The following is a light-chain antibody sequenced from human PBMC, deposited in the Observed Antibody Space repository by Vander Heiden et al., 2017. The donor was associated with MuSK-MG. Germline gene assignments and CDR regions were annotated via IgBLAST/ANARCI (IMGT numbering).Light chain of an antibody. CDR1: SSDVGDYKY. Sequence: QSALTQPASVSGSPGQSITISCPGTSSDVGDYKYVSWYQPYPGKAPKLLIYAVSNRPSGVSNRFSGSKSGNTAALTIAGLQAEDEADYYCSSYTSSSTLYVFGTGTKVTVL. J-gene: IGLJ1*01. CDR2: AVS. CDR3: SSYTSSSTLYV. V-gene: IGLV2-14*01.